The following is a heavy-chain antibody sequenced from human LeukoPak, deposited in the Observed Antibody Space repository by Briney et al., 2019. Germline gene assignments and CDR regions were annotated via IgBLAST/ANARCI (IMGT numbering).Heavy chain of an antibody. V-gene: IGHV5-51*01. CDR2: IYPSDSDT. D-gene: IGHD6-13*01. CDR1: GYSFSNYW. Sequence: GESLKISCKGSGYSFSNYWIGWVRQMPGKGLEWMGIIYPSDSDTRYSPSFQGPVTFSADKSISTAYLQWSGLKASDTAIYFCARHSGLTAAGLDYWGQGTLVTVSS. J-gene: IGHJ4*02. CDR3: ARHSGLTAAGLDY.